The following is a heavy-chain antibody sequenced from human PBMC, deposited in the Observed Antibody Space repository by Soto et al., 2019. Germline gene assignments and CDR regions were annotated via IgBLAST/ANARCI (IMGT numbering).Heavy chain of an antibody. J-gene: IGHJ6*02. CDR1: GFTFSSYA. Sequence: PGGSLSLSCAASGFTFSSYAMSWVRQAPGKGLEWVSVISGDGGSTYYADSVKGRFTISRDNSKNSLYLQMNSLRTEDTALYYCAKVAVARAYYYYYYGMDVWGQGTTVTVSS. V-gene: IGHV3-43*02. D-gene: IGHD6-19*01. CDR3: AKVAVARAYYYYYYGMDV. CDR2: ISGDGGST.